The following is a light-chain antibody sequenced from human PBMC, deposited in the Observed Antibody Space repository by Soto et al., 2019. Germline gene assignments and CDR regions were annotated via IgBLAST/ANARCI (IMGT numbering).Light chain of an antibody. CDR2: GAS. J-gene: IGKJ2*01. CDR3: QQYGSSPPYT. CDR1: QSVSSIY. V-gene: IGKV3-20*01. Sequence: EIVLTQSPGTLSLSPGERATLSCRASQSVSSIYLAWYQQKPGQAPRLLIYGASSRATRIPDRFSGSGSGTDFTLTISRLEPEDFAVDYCQQYGSSPPYTFGQGTKLEIK.